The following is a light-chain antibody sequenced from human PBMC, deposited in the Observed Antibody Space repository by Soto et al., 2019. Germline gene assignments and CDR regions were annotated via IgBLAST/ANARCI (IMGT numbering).Light chain of an antibody. CDR2: DAS. Sequence: EYVLSQAPAKRADLGGERITLTRMASQSVSSYLAWYQQKPGQAPRLLIYDASNRATGIPARFSGSVSGTVFRLTFGVPELLVFAVYYCQLLSNLPPSTLGEGTRLEIK. J-gene: IGKJ5*01. CDR3: QLLSNLPPST. CDR1: QSVSSY. V-gene: IGKV3-11*01.